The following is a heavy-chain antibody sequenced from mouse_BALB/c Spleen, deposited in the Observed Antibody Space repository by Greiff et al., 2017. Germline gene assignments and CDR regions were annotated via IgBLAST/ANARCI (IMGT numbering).Heavy chain of an antibody. CDR2: IYPSDSYT. J-gene: IGHJ4*01. D-gene: IGHD2-10*02. Sequence: VQLQQPGAELVRPGASVKLSCKASGYTFTSYWINRVKQRPGQGLEWIGNIYPSDSYTNYNQKFKDKATLTVDKSSSTAYMQLSSPTSEDSAVYYCTRKGYGNYVAMDYWGQGTSVTVSS. V-gene: IGHV1-69*02. CDR1: GYTFTSYW. CDR3: TRKGYGNYVAMDY.